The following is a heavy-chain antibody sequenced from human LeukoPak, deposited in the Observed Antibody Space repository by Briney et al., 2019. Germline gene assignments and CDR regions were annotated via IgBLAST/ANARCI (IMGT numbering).Heavy chain of an antibody. D-gene: IGHD3-22*01. CDR3: ARRGYYDSSGYYHYFDY. CDR2: TFPGDSDT. CDR1: GSSFPTSW. J-gene: IGHJ4*02. V-gene: IGHV5-51*01. Sequence: GESLKISCKGSGSSFPTSWTGWVRKLPGKGLKWLGITFPGDSDTRYSPSFQGQVTISADKSISTAYLQWSSLKASDTAMYYCARRGYYDSSGYYHYFDYWGQGTLVTVSS.